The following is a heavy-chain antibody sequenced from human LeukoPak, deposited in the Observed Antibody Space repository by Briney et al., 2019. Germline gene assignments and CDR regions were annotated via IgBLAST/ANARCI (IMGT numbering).Heavy chain of an antibody. CDR3: ARLESGSNYYYFDY. Sequence: SETLSLTCTVSGGSISSYYWSWIRQPAGKGLEWIGYIYYSGSTNYNPSLKSRVTISVDTSKNQFSLKLSSVTAADTAVYYCARLESGSNYYYFDYWGQGTLVTVSS. CDR1: GGSISSYY. CDR2: IYYSGST. J-gene: IGHJ4*02. V-gene: IGHV4-59*08. D-gene: IGHD4-11*01.